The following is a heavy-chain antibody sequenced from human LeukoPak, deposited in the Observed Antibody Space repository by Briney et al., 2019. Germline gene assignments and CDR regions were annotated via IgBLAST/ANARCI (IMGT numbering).Heavy chain of an antibody. D-gene: IGHD3-16*01. CDR3: AKDYAVGSIDY. J-gene: IGHJ4*02. CDR1: GFTFSVYE. CDR2: ISRSGSNI. Sequence: GGSLRLSCEASGFTFSVYEMNWIRQAPGKGLEWVSHISRSGSNINYADSVKGRFTISRDNSKNTVSLQMESLRAEDTALYYCAKDYAVGSIDYWGQGTLVTVSS. V-gene: IGHV3-48*03.